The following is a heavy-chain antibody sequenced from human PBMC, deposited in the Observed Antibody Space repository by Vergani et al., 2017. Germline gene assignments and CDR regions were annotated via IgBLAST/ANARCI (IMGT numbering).Heavy chain of an antibody. CDR3: ARDSAVAAPPHYYGMDV. CDR2: IIPILGIA. V-gene: IGHV1-69*04. D-gene: IGHD6-19*01. CDR1: GGTFSSYA. J-gene: IGHJ6*02. Sequence: QVQLVQSGAEVKKPGSSVKVSCKASGGTFSSYAISWVRQAPGQGLEWMGRIIPILGIANYAQKFQGRVTITADKSTSTPYMELSSLRSADTAVYYCARDSAVAAPPHYYGMDVWGQGTTVTVSS.